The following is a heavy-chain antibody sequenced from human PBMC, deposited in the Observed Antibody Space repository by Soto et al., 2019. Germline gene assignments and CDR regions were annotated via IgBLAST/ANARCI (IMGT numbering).Heavy chain of an antibody. CDR3: SRGLTAVDAFDI. CDR1: GYTFTSYD. V-gene: IGHV1-8*01. CDR2: MNPNSGNT. J-gene: IGHJ3*02. Sequence: ASVKVSCKASGYTFTSYDINWVRQATGQGLEWMGWMNPNSGNTGYAQKFQGRVTMTRNTSISTAYMELSSLRSEDTAVYYCSRGLTAVDAFDIWGQGTMVTVSS.